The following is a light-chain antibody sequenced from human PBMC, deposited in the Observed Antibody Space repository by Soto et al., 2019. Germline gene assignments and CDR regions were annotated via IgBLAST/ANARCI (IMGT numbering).Light chain of an antibody. V-gene: IGKV3-15*01. CDR1: QSVSNN. J-gene: IGKJ4*01. Sequence: EIVLAQSPGTLSLSPGERATLSCRASQSVSNNYLAWYQQKPGQAPRLLIYSESTRATGIPARFSGSGSGTEFTLTISSLQSEDFAVYYCQQYSSWPLTFGGGTKVDIK. CDR2: SES. CDR3: QQYSSWPLT.